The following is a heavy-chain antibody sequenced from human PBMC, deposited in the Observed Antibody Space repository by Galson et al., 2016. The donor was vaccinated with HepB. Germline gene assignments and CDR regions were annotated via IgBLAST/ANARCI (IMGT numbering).Heavy chain of an antibody. CDR1: GYKFSSYW. V-gene: IGHV5-51*03. D-gene: IGHD3-3*01. J-gene: IGHJ6*02. CDR3: ARGDFWSGYYYYGMEA. CDR2: IYPGDSDT. Sequence: QSGAEVKKPGESLRIACKASGYKFSSYWIGWVRQMPGKGLEWMAIIYPGDSDTRYSPAFQGLVTISADTSISTAYLQWSSLRASDTAIYYCARGDFWSGYYYYGMEAWGQGTTVTVS.